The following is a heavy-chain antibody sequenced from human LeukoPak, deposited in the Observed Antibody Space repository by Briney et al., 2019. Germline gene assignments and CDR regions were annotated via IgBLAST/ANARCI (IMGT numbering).Heavy chain of an antibody. V-gene: IGHV4-61*01. CDR3: ATLDYGDYFDY. D-gene: IGHD4-17*01. Sequence: PSETLSLTCTVSGGSVSNTIYYWNWIRQPPGKGLEWIGYIYYSGSTNYNPSLKSRVTISVDTSKNQFSLKLSSVTAADTAVYYCATLDYGDYFDYWGQGTLVTVSS. J-gene: IGHJ4*02. CDR1: GGSVSNTIYY. CDR2: IYYSGST.